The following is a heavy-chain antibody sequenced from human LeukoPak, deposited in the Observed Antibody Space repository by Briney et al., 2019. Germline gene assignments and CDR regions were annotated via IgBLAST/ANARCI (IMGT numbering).Heavy chain of an antibody. CDR2: ISSSGSTI. CDR1: GFTFSSYE. J-gene: IGHJ6*03. D-gene: IGHD6-19*01. CDR3: ARVAVAGRASYYYYMGV. Sequence: GGSLRLSCAASGFTFSSYEMNWVRQAPGKGLEWVSYISSSGSTIYYADSVKGRFTISRDNAKNSLYLQMNSLRAEDTAVYYCARVAVAGRASYYYYMGVWGKGTTVTVSS. V-gene: IGHV3-48*03.